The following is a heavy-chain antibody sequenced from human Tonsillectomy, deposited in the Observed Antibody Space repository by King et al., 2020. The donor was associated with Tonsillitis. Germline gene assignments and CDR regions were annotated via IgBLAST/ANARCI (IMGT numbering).Heavy chain of an antibody. Sequence: VQLQESGPGLVKPSETLSLTCTVSGGSISSYYWSWIRQPPGKGLEWIGYIYYSGSTNYNPSLKSRVTISVDTSKNQFSLKLSSVTAADTAVYYCASLAAAGYFDYWGQGTLVTVSS. J-gene: IGHJ4*02. D-gene: IGHD6-13*01. CDR2: IYYSGST. V-gene: IGHV4-59*01. CDR1: GGSISSYY. CDR3: ASLAAAGYFDY.